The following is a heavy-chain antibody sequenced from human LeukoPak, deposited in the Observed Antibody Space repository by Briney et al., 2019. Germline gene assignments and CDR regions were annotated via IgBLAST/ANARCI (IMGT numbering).Heavy chain of an antibody. CDR3: ASERRGYYSFFDY. J-gene: IGHJ4*02. Sequence: SETLSLTCSVSGGSISGYYWSWIRQPLGKGLEWIGYIFYSGSTNYNPSLKSRVTISVDTSKNQFSLKLTSVTAADTAVYYCASERRGYYSFFDYWGQGTLVTVSS. CDR1: GGSISGYY. CDR2: IFYSGST. V-gene: IGHV4-59*01. D-gene: IGHD3-3*01.